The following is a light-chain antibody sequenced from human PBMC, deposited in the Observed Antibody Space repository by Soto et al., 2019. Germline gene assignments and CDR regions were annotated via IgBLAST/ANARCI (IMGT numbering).Light chain of an antibody. CDR2: EVN. J-gene: IGLJ2*01. CDR1: SSGIGTYNY. V-gene: IGLV2-14*01. Sequence: QSVLTQPASVTVSPGQSITISCSESSSGIGTYNYVSWFQLHAGKVPNLIIFEVNNRPSGISPRFSGSRSGKTASLTISGLQGVDEAGYFCSSYSSINTPWIFGGGTKLTVL. CDR3: SSYSSINTPWI.